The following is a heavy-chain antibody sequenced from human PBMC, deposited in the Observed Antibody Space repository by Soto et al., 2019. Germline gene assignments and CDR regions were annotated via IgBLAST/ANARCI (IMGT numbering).Heavy chain of an antibody. CDR3: ANNGYSYGGVN. J-gene: IGHJ4*02. CDR2: ISGSGGST. V-gene: IGHV3-23*01. Sequence: EVQLLESGGGLVQPGGSLRLSCAASGFTFSSYAMSWVRQAPGKGLEWVSAISGSGGSTYYADSVKGRFTISRDNSKNTLYLRMNSLRAEDTAVYYCANNGYSYGGVNWGQGTLVTVSS. D-gene: IGHD5-18*01. CDR1: GFTFSSYA.